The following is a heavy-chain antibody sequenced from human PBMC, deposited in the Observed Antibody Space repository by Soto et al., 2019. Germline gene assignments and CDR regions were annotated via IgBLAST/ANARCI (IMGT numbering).Heavy chain of an antibody. CDR2: MNPNSGDT. CDR1: GYTFRDHD. J-gene: IGHJ4*02. V-gene: IGHV1-8*01. CDR3: ARVGGNWNDDYLDY. D-gene: IGHD1-1*01. Sequence: QVQLVQSGAEVKKPGASVKVSCKASGYTFRDHDINWVRQASGQGPEWLGWMNPNSGDTGYAQNFQGRVTMTRDTSKRTAYMELSSLRSEDTAVYYCARVGGNWNDDYLDYWGQGTLVTVSS.